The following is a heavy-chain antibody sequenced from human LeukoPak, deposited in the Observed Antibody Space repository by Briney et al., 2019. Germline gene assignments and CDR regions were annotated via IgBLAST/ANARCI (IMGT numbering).Heavy chain of an antibody. CDR3: AKFDSGSYYEAYFDY. Sequence: GGSLRLSCAVSGFTFSSYGMHWVRQAPGKGLEWVAVISYDGSNKYYADSVKGRFTISRDNSKNTLYLQMNSLRAEDTAVYYCAKFDSGSYYEAYFDYWGQGTLVTVSS. D-gene: IGHD1-26*01. CDR2: ISYDGSNK. CDR1: GFTFSSYG. V-gene: IGHV3-30*18. J-gene: IGHJ4*02.